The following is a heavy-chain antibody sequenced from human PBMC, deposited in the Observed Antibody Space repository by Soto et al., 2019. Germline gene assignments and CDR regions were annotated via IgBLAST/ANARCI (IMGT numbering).Heavy chain of an antibody. CDR3: ARSPPGIAAAGSPGY. V-gene: IGHV1-18*01. CDR2: ISAYNGNT. J-gene: IGHJ4*02. D-gene: IGHD6-13*01. CDR1: GYTFTSYG. Sequence: ASVKVSCKASGYTFTSYGISWVRQAPGQGLEWMGWISAYNGNTNYAQKLQGRVTMTTDTSTSTAYMELRSLRSDDTAVYYCARSPPGIAAAGSPGYWGQGTLVTVSS.